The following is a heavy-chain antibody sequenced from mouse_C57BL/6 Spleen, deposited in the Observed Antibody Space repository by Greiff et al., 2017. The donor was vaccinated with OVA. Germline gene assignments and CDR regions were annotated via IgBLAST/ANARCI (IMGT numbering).Heavy chain of an antibody. V-gene: IGHV1-50*01. Sequence: QLQQPGAELVKPGASVKLSCKASGYTFTSYWMQWVKQRPGQGLEWIGEIDPSDSYTNYNQKFKGKATLTVDTSSSTAYMQLSSLTSEDSAVYYCARPYYYGSSFFAYWGQGTLVTVSA. J-gene: IGHJ3*01. CDR2: IDPSDSYT. D-gene: IGHD1-1*01. CDR3: ARPYYYGSSFFAY. CDR1: GYTFTSYW.